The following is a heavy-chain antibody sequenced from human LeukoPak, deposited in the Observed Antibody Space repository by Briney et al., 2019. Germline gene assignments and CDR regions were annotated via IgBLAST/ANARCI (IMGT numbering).Heavy chain of an antibody. CDR2: IYYSGNT. D-gene: IGHD3-22*01. J-gene: IGHJ4*02. Sequence: SETLSLTCTVSGGSISSSSYYWGWIRQTPGKGLEWIGSIYYSGNTYYNPSLKSRVTISVDTSKNQFSLKLSSVTAADTAVYYCARGRANYYDSSGYYYTDYWGQGTLVTVSS. CDR3: ARGRANYYDSSGYYYTDY. V-gene: IGHV4-39*01. CDR1: GGSISSSSYY.